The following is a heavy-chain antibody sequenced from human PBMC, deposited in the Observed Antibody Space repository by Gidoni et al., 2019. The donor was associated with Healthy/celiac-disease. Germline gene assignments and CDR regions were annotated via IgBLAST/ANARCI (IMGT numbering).Heavy chain of an antibody. J-gene: IGHJ5*02. D-gene: IGHD4-4*01. V-gene: IGHV3-33*01. CDR3: AGTDDYSNYHGWFDP. CDR1: GFTFSSYG. CDR2: IWYDGSNK. Sequence: QVQLVESGGGVVQPGRSLRLSCAASGFTFSSYGMHWVRQAPGKGLEWVAVIWYDGSNKYYADSVKGRFTISRDNSKNTLYLQMNSLRAEDTAVHYCAGTDDYSNYHGWFDPWGQGTLVTVSS.